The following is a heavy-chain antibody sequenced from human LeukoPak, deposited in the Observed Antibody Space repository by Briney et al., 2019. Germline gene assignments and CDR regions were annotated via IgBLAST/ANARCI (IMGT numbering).Heavy chain of an antibody. CDR2: IRYDGSNK. CDR1: GFTFGSYG. CDR3: AKFGRVYVDAATIDY. V-gene: IGHV3-30*02. J-gene: IGHJ4*02. D-gene: IGHD5-18*01. Sequence: PGGSLRLSCAASGFTFGSYGMHWVRQAPGKGLEWVAFIRYDGSNKYYTDSVKGRFTISRDNSKNTLYLQMNSLRTGDTAVYYCAKFGRVYVDAATIDYWGQGTLVTVSS.